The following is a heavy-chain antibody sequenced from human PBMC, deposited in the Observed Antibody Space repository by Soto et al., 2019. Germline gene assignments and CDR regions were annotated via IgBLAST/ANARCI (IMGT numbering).Heavy chain of an antibody. CDR3: ASPPDNSYYYGMDV. CDR2: IIPIFGTA. D-gene: IGHD2-15*01. V-gene: IGHV1-69*12. Sequence: QVQLVQSGAEVKKPGSSVKVSCKASGGTFSSYAISWVRQAPGQGLEWMGGIIPIFGTATYAQKFQGRVTITADESTSTAYMELSSLRSEDTAVYYCASPPDNSYYYGMDVWGQGTTVTVSS. CDR1: GGTFSSYA. J-gene: IGHJ6*02.